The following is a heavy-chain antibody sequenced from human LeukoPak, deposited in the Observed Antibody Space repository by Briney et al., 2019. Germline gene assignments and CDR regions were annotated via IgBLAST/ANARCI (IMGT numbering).Heavy chain of an antibody. CDR2: IRSDGSIK. J-gene: IGHJ2*01. CDR1: GFTFSSCG. V-gene: IGHV3-30*02. D-gene: IGHD4-23*01. CDR3: AEEAQGGNLGNPYFDL. Sequence: HPGGSLRLSCAASGFTFSSCGMHWVRQAPGKGLEWVAFIRSDGSIKYYADSVKGRFTISRDNSKNTLYLQMNSLRAEDTAVYYCAEEAQGGNLGNPYFDLWGRGTLVTVSS.